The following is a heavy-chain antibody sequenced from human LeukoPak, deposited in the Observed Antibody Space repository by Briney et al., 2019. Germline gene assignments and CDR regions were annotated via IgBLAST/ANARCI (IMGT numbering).Heavy chain of an antibody. CDR2: ISSSSSYI. CDR1: GFTFDSYR. CDR3: ARDRRGLERRFFDY. D-gene: IGHD1-1*01. J-gene: IGHJ4*02. Sequence: GGSLRLSCAASGFTFDSYRMTWVRQAPGKGLEWVSSISSSSSYIYYADSVKGRFTISRDNAKNSLYLQMNSLRAEDTAVYYCARDRRGLERRFFDYWGQGTLVTVSS. V-gene: IGHV3-21*01.